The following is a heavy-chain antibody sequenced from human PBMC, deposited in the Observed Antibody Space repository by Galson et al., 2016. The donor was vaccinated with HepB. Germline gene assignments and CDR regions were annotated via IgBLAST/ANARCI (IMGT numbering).Heavy chain of an antibody. CDR2: IMPNGGGT. Sequence: SVKVSCKASGYTFSTFYVHWVRQAPGQGLEWIGGIMPNGGGTIYAQNLQGRVTVTGDTSTSTVYMELSSLISEDTAVYYCARDGHKWDFDYWGQGSLVTVSS. CDR1: GYTFSTFY. CDR3: ARDGHKWDFDY. V-gene: IGHV1-46*01. J-gene: IGHJ4*02. D-gene: IGHD1-26*01.